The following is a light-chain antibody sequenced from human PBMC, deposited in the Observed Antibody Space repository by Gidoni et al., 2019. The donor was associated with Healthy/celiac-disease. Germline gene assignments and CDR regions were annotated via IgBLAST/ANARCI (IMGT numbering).Light chain of an antibody. V-gene: IGKV1-33*01. CDR1: QDISNY. Sequence: DIQETQSPSSLSASVGDRVTITCQASQDISNYLNWYQQKPGKAPKLLIYDASNLETGVPSRFSGSGSGTDFTFTISSLQPEDIATYYCQQYDNLPITFGQGTRLEIK. J-gene: IGKJ5*01. CDR3: QQYDNLPIT. CDR2: DAS.